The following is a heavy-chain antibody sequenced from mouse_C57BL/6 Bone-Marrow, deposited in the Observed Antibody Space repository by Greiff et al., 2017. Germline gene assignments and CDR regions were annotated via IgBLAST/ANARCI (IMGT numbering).Heavy chain of an antibody. CDR1: GFTFSDSG. Sequence: EVQRVESGGGLVKPGGSLKLSCAASGFTFSDSGMHWVRQAPEKGLEWVAYISSGSSTIYYADTVKGRFTISRDNATNTLFLQMTSLRSEDTAMYYCARGGTPFDYWGQGTTLTVSS. CDR3: ARGGTPFDY. D-gene: IGHD2-14*01. J-gene: IGHJ2*01. CDR2: ISSGSSTI. V-gene: IGHV5-17*01.